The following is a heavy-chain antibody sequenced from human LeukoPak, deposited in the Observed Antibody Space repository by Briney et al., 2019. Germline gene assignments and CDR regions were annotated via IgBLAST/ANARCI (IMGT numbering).Heavy chain of an antibody. V-gene: IGHV3-23*01. CDR2: ISGSGGST. CDR1: GFTFSSYA. CDR3: AKDRTYYGYYYYMDV. Sequence: GGSLRLSCAASGFTFSSYAMSRVRQAPGKGLEWVSAISGSGGSTYYADSVKGRFTISRDNSKNTLYLQMNSLRAEDTAVYYCAKDRTYYGYYYYMDVWGKGTTVTVSS. J-gene: IGHJ6*03. D-gene: IGHD3-3*01.